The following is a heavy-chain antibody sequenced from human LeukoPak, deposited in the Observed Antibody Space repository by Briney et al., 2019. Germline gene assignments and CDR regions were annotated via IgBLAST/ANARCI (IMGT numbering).Heavy chain of an antibody. CDR2: VNTNTGNP. J-gene: IGHJ4*02. Sequence: ASVKVSCKASGYTFSSYAMNWVRQAPGQGLEWMGWVNTNTGNPTYAQGFTGRFVFSLDTSVSTAYLQISSLQAEDTAVYYCARSNNDGDYLGVGFDYWGQGTLVTVSS. CDR1: GYTFSSYA. V-gene: IGHV7-4-1*02. D-gene: IGHD4-17*01. CDR3: ARSNNDGDYLGVGFDY.